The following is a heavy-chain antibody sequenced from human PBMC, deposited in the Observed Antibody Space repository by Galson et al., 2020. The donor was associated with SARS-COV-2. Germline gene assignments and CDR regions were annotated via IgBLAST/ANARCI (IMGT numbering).Heavy chain of an antibody. CDR3: AKCHPHGSSSVGCYYYGLDV. V-gene: IGHV3-23*01. D-gene: IGHD6-13*01. CDR2: ISGSGSSI. CDR1: GFTFIDYY. Sequence: GGSLRLSFAASGFTFIDYYMSWIRQAPGKGLDWVSTISGSGSSIYYADSVKGRFTISRDNSKNTLYLQMNSLTAEDTAVYYCAKCHPHGSSSVGCYYYGLDVWGQGTTVTVSS. J-gene: IGHJ6*02.